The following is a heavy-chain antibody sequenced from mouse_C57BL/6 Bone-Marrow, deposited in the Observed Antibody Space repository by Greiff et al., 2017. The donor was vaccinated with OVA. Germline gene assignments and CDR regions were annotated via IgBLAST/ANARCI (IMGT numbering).Heavy chain of an antibody. V-gene: IGHV1-81*01. D-gene: IGHD2-4*01. CDR1: GYTFTSYG. J-gene: IGHJ3*01. Sequence: QVQLKQSGAELARPGASVKLSCKASGYTFTSYGISWVKQRTGQGLEWIGEIYPRSGNTYYNEKFKGKATFTADTSSNTAYMQLSSLTTEDSAIYYCARSLYYDSWFAYWGQGTLVTVSA. CDR3: ARSLYYDSWFAY. CDR2: IYPRSGNT.